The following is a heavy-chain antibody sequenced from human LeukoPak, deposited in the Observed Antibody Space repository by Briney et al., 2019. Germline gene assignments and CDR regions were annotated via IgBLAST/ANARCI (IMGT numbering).Heavy chain of an antibody. CDR1: GVSISNNYYY. CDR2: VHFTGST. D-gene: IGHD5-24*01. Sequence: PSETLSLTCTVSGVSISNNYYYWAWIRQPPGEGLEMIGYVHFTGSTFYNSSLKSRVTISADTSQNQFTLSLTSVTAADTAVYYCARRPRGDYKAWFDPWGQGTLVTVSS. J-gene: IGHJ5*02. V-gene: IGHV4-39*01. CDR3: ARRPRGDYKAWFDP.